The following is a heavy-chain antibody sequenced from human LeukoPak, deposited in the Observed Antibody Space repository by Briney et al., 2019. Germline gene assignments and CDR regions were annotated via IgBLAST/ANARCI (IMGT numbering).Heavy chain of an antibody. D-gene: IGHD6-19*01. J-gene: IGHJ4*02. CDR3: AREAGYSSTFDY. Sequence: ASVKVSCKASGYTFTSYAMHWVRHAPGQRLEWIGWINAGNGNTKYSQKFQGRVTITRDTSASTAYMELSSLRSEDTAVYYCAREAGYSSTFDYWGQGTLVTVSS. CDR2: INAGNGNT. CDR1: GYTFTSYA. V-gene: IGHV1-3*01.